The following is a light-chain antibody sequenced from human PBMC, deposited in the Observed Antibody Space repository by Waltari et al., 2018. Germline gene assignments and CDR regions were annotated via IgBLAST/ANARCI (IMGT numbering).Light chain of an antibody. Sequence: ELVMTQSPATLSVSPGERATPSCRASLSIDDSLAWYQQKPGHPPRLLIHGASTRDTGIPVRFSGSGSGTDFTLTISSLQSEDFVVYSCQQYNDWPRTFGQGTKVEIK. CDR2: GAS. CDR1: LSIDDS. J-gene: IGKJ1*01. CDR3: QQYNDWPRT. V-gene: IGKV3-15*01.